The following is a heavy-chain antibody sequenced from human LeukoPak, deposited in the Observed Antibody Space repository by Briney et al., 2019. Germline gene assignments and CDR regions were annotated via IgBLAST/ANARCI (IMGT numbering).Heavy chain of an antibody. CDR1: GFTFSSHG. Sequence: GGSLRHACAASGFTFSSHGLSWVRQAPRKGLEWVSGISGSGGATYYADSVKGRFTISRDDPHNTLYLQMNSLRAEDTAVYFCARGGVDYYGSGTYYLMYYFDYWGQGALVTVSS. V-gene: IGHV3-23*01. CDR3: ARGGVDYYGSGTYYLMYYFDY. CDR2: ISGSGGAT. D-gene: IGHD3-10*01. J-gene: IGHJ4*02.